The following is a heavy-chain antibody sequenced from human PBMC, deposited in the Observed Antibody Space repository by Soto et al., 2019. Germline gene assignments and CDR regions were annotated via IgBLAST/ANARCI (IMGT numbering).Heavy chain of an antibody. D-gene: IGHD3-10*01. CDR1: GYSISSGYY. J-gene: IGHJ5*02. CDR3: ARVGSTVLGWFDP. Sequence: LSLTCAVSGYSISSGYYWGWIRQPPGKGLEWIGSIYHSGSTYYNPSLKSRVTISVDTSKNQFSLKLSSVTAADTAVYYCARVGSTVLGWFDPWGQGTLVTVSS. CDR2: IYHSGST. V-gene: IGHV4-38-2*01.